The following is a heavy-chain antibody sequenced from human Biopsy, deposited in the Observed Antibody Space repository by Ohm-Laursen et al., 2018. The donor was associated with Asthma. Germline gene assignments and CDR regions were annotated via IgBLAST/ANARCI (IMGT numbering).Heavy chain of an antibody. Sequence: SLRLSCTASGFTFRNFGMHWVRQAPGKGLEWVAGIFFDGSNKYYADSVKGRFTISRDNSKDTLYLQVNSLRGDDTAVYYCARGGYYGDRRHHNGLDVWGQGTTVTVSS. J-gene: IGHJ6*02. CDR3: ARGGYYGDRRHHNGLDV. D-gene: IGHD4-17*01. V-gene: IGHV3-30*03. CDR2: IFFDGSNK. CDR1: GFTFRNFG.